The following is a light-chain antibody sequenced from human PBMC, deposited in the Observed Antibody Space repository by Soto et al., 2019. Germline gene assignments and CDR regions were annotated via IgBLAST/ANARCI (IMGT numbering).Light chain of an antibody. J-gene: IGLJ2*01. CDR3: SSYTSSSTLVV. V-gene: IGLV2-14*01. CDR2: DVS. CDR1: SSDVGGYNY. Sequence: QSALPQLASVSGSPGQSITISCTGTSSDVGGYNYVSWYQQHPGKAPQLMLYDVSNRPSGVSNRFSGSKSGNTASLTISGLQAEDEADYYCSSYTSSSTLVVFGGGTKLTVL.